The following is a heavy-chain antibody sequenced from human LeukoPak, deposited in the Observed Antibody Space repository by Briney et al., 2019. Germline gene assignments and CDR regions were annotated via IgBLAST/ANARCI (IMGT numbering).Heavy chain of an antibody. CDR2: INPNSGGT. CDR3: ARGDVVVTAYDY. J-gene: IGHJ4*02. Sequence: ASVKVSCKASGYTFTGYHMHWVRQAPGQGLEWMGWINPNSGGTNYAQKFQGRVTMTRDTSISTAYMELSRLRSDDTAVYYCARGDVVVTAYDYWGQGTLVTVSS. CDR1: GYTFTGYH. V-gene: IGHV1-2*02. D-gene: IGHD2-21*02.